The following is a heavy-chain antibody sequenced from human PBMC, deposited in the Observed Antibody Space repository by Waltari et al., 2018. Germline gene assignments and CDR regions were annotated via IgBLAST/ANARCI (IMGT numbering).Heavy chain of an antibody. CDR1: GYSFTSYW. J-gene: IGHJ2*01. V-gene: IGHV5-51*01. Sequence: EVQLVQSGAEVKKPGESLKISCKGSGYSFTSYWIGWVRQMPGKGLEWMGIIYPGDSDTRYSPSFQGQVTSSADKSISTSYLQWSSLKASDTAMYYCARHAAMVRGVNPPFWYFDLWGRGTLVTVSS. CDR3: ARHAAMVRGVNPPFWYFDL. CDR2: IYPGDSDT. D-gene: IGHD3-10*01.